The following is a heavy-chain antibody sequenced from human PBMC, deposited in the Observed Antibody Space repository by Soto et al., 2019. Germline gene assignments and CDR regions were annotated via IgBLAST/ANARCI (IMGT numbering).Heavy chain of an antibody. CDR1: GGTFSSYA. J-gene: IGHJ6*02. CDR3: ARNAVPAAMVIGMDV. V-gene: IGHV1-69*13. Sequence: GASVKVSCKASGGTFSSYAISWVRQAPGQGLEWMGGIIPIFGTANYAQKFQGRVTITADESTSTAYMELSSLRSEDTAVYYCARNAVPAAMVIGMDVWGQGTTVTVSS. D-gene: IGHD2-2*01. CDR2: IIPIFGTA.